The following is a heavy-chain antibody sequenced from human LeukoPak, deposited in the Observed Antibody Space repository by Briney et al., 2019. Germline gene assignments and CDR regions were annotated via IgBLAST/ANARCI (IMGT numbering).Heavy chain of an antibody. CDR1: GFTFSSYS. J-gene: IGHJ4*02. Sequence: GGSLRLSCAASGFTFSSYSMNWVRQAPGKGLEWVSSISSSSSYIYYADSVKGRFTISRDNAKNSLYLQMNSLRAEDTAVYYCASFRVAAAGRDYWGQGTLVTVSS. V-gene: IGHV3-21*01. D-gene: IGHD6-13*01. CDR2: ISSSSSYI. CDR3: ASFRVAAAGRDY.